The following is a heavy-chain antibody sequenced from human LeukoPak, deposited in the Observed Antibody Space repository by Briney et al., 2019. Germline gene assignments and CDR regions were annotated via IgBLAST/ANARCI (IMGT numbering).Heavy chain of an antibody. V-gene: IGHV4-34*01. Sequence: SETLSLTCAVYGGSFSGYYWSWIRQPPGEGLEWIGEINHSGSTNYNPSLKSRVTISVDTSKNQFSLKLSSVTAADTAVYYCARAGTGSSGWPFDYWGQGTLVTVSS. CDR3: ARAGTGSSGWPFDY. J-gene: IGHJ4*02. CDR1: GGSFSGYY. D-gene: IGHD6-19*01. CDR2: INHSGST.